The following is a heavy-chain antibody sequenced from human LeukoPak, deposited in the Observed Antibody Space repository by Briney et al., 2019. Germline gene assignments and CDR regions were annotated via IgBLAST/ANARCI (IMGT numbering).Heavy chain of an antibody. V-gene: IGHV4-39*01. J-gene: IGHJ4*02. D-gene: IGHD6-6*01. CDR2: IYSSGST. CDR1: GGSISSSSYY. CDR3: ARRAQLAPRQPRDY. Sequence: PSETLSLTCTVSGGSISSSSYYWGWIRQPPGKGLEWIGSIYSSGSTYYNPSLKSRVTISVDTSKNQFSLKLSSVTAADTAVYYCARRAQLAPRQPRDYWGQGTLVTVSS.